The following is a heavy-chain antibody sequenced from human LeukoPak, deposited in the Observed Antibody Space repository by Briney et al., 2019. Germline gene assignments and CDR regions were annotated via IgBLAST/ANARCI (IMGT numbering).Heavy chain of an antibody. D-gene: IGHD3-10*01. J-gene: IGHJ6*02. CDR2: ISYDGSNK. CDR1: GFTFSSYA. CDR3: ARDVVRGVSEGFYYYYYGMDV. V-gene: IGHV3-30*04. Sequence: PGGSLRLSCAASGFTFSSYAMHWVRQAPGKGLEWVAVISYDGSNKYYADSVKGRFTISRDNSKNTLYLQMNSLRAEDTAVYYRARDVVRGVSEGFYYYYYGMDVWGQGTTVTVSS.